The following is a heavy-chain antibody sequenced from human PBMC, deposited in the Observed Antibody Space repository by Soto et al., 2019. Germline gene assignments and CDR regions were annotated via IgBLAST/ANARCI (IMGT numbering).Heavy chain of an antibody. V-gene: IGHV4-59*08. CDR3: ARHATRSYDY. CDR2: IYYNGNT. CDR1: RGSLSTYY. J-gene: IGHJ4*02. Sequence: SETPSPTCTVSRGSLSTYYWSWIRQPPGKGLECIGYIYYNGNTNYNPSLKSRVTISVDTSKNQFTLNLNSVTAADTAVYYCARHATRSYDYWGQGTLVTVSS.